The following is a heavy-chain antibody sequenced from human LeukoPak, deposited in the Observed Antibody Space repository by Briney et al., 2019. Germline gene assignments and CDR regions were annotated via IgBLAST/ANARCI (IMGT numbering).Heavy chain of an antibody. V-gene: IGHV1-18*01. Sequence: GASVKVSCKASGYTFTSYGISWVRQAPGQGLEWMGWISAYNGNTNYAQKLQGRVTMTEDTSTDTAYMELSSLRSEDTAVYYCATGPITMVRGVIDYWGQGTLVTVSS. CDR3: ATGPITMVRGVIDY. J-gene: IGHJ4*02. CDR2: ISAYNGNT. D-gene: IGHD3-10*01. CDR1: GYTFTSYG.